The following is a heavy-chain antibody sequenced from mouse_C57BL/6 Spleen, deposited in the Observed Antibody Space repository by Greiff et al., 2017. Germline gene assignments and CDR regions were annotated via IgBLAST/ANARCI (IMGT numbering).Heavy chain of an antibody. Sequence: QVQLQQSGAELVRPGASVTLSCKASGYTFTDYEMHWVKQTPVHGLEWIGAIDPETGGTDYNQKFKGKAIRTADKSSSTAYMELRSLTSEDSAVYYCTRRRSGYLWYFDVWGTGTTVTVSS. D-gene: IGHD1-3*01. CDR2: IDPETGGT. CDR1: GYTFTDYE. V-gene: IGHV1-15*01. CDR3: TRRRSGYLWYFDV. J-gene: IGHJ1*03.